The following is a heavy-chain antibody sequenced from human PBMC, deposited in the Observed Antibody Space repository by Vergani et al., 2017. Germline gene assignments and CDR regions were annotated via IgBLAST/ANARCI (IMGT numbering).Heavy chain of an antibody. CDR3: ARRARLMARTFDY. Sequence: QVQLQQWGAGLLKPSETLSLTCAVYGGSFSGYYWSWIRQPPGKGLEWIGEINHSGSTNYNPSLKSRVIISVDRSKDQFSLKLTSVTAADTAVYYCARRARLMARTFDYWGQGTLVTVSS. J-gene: IGHJ4*02. D-gene: IGHD5-24*01. CDR1: GGSFSGYY. V-gene: IGHV4-34*01. CDR2: INHSGST.